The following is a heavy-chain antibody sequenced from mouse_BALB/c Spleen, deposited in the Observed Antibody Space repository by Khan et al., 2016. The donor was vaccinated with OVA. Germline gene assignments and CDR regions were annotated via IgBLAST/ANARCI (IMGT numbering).Heavy chain of an antibody. CDR3: ARGRFGHYDGFAY. CDR1: GYTFTDYA. Sequence: QVQLQQSGPELVRPGVSVKISCKGSGYTFTDYAMHWVKQSHAKSLEWIGVISTYSGNTNYNQKFKGKATMTVDKSSSTAYMELARLTSEDSAIYDWARGRFGHYDGFAYWGQGTLVTVSA. V-gene: IGHV1S137*01. D-gene: IGHD1-2*01. CDR2: ISTYSGNT. J-gene: IGHJ3*01.